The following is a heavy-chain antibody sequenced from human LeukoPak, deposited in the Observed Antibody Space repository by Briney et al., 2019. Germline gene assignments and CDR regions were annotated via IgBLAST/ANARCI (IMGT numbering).Heavy chain of an antibody. CDR1: GYTFTSYG. Sequence: GSSVKVSCKASGYTFTSYGISWVRQAPGQGLEWMGWISAYNGNTNYAQKLQGRVTMTTDTSTSTAYMELRSLRSDDTAVYYCSLASGPPHEFDYWGQGTLVTVSS. CDR2: ISAYNGNT. CDR3: SLASGPPHEFDY. J-gene: IGHJ4*02. D-gene: IGHD6-25*01. V-gene: IGHV1-18*01.